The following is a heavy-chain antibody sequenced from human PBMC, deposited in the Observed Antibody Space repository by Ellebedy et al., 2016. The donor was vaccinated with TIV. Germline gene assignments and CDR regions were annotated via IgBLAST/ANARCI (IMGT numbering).Heavy chain of an antibody. V-gene: IGHV3-15*01. J-gene: IGHJ5*02. CDR1: GFIFSNAW. D-gene: IGHD6-19*01. Sequence: GESLKISCAASGFIFSNAWMSWVRQAPGKGLEWVGRIKSKTEGGTTEYGAPVKGRFTISRDDSKNTLYLQMNSLRAEDTAVYHCARDPGIAVAGTVPPNIGSDLWGQGTLVTVSS. CDR2: IKSKTEGGTT. CDR3: ARDPGIAVAGTVPPNIGSDL.